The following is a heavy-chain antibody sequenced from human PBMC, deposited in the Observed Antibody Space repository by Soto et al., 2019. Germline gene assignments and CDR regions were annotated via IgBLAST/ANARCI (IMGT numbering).Heavy chain of an antibody. D-gene: IGHD3-9*01. Sequence: EVQLLESGGDLVQPGGSLRLSCAASGFTFTSYAMSCIRQPPGKGLEWVSAITGGGDNTYYADSVKGRFTISRDNSKNALYLQMNSLRAEDTAFYYCTQDGGSRDWLTVNWGQGTLVTVSS. V-gene: IGHV3-23*01. CDR2: ITGGGDNT. J-gene: IGHJ4*02. CDR1: GFTFTSYA. CDR3: TQDGGSRDWLTVN.